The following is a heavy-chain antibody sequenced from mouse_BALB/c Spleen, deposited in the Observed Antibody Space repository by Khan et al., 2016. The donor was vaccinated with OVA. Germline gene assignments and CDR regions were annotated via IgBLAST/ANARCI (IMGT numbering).Heavy chain of an antibody. J-gene: IGHJ1*01. V-gene: IGHV9-1*02. Sequence: QIQLVQSGPELKKPGETVKISCKASGYTFTNYGMNWVKQAPGKGLKWMGWINTYTGEPTYADDFKGRFVFSLETSASTAHLQISNLKTEDMTTYYCARIASYWYSDVWGAGTTVTVSS. CDR1: GYTFTNYG. CDR2: INTYTGEP. CDR3: ARIASYWYSDV.